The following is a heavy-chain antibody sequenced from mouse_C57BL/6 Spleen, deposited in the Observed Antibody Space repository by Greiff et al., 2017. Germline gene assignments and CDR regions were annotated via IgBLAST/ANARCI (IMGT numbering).Heavy chain of an antibody. CDR2: IDPSDSET. CDR1: GYTFTSYW. J-gene: IGHJ2*01. CDR3: GRSGYGCPFDY. D-gene: IGHD2-2*01. Sequence: QVQLQQPGAELVRPGSSVKLSCKASGYTFTSYWMHWVKQRPIQGLEWIGNIDPSDSETHYNQKFKDKATLTVDKSSSTAYMQLSRLTSEDAAVYCSGRSGYGCPFDYWGQGTTLTVSS. V-gene: IGHV1-52*01.